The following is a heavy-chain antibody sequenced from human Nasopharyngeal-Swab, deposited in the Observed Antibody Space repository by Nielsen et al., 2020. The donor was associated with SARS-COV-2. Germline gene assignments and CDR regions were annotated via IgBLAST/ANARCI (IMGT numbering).Heavy chain of an antibody. Sequence: VRQAPGKGLEWVANIKQDGSEKYYVDSVKGRFTISRDNAKNSLYLQMNSLRAEDTAVYYCARALTTVVTYYYYYMDVWGKGTTVTVSS. D-gene: IGHD4-23*01. V-gene: IGHV3-7*01. CDR3: ARALTTVVTYYYYYMDV. CDR2: IKQDGSEK. J-gene: IGHJ6*03.